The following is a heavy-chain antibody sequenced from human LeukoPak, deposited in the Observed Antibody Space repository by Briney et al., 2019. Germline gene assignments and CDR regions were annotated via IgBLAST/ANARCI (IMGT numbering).Heavy chain of an antibody. CDR3: AYMIAGYYFDY. V-gene: IGHV3-7*01. Sequence: GGSLRLSCAASGFTFSSYWMSWVRQAPGKGLEWVANIKQDGSEKYYVDSVKGRFTISRDNAKNSLYLQMNSLRAEDTAVYYCAYMIAGYYFDYWGQGTLVTVSS. CDR1: GFTFSSYW. D-gene: IGHD3-22*01. CDR2: IKQDGSEK. J-gene: IGHJ4*02.